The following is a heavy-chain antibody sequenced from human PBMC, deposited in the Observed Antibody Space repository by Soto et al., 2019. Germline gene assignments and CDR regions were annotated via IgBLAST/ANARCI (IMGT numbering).Heavy chain of an antibody. CDR2: TYYRSKWQN. CDR1: GDSVSSASAT. D-gene: IGHD5-12*01. Sequence: QVQLQQSGPGLVKPSQTLSLICAISGDSVSSASATWSWIRQSPSGRLEWLGRTYYRSKWQNDSAVSVTSRIAIIPDTSKKQVSLQLSSVTLEDTAVYFCARDGSGYQWYFDVWGRGSLVTVSS. V-gene: IGHV6-1*01. J-gene: IGHJ2*01. CDR3: ARDGSGYQWYFDV.